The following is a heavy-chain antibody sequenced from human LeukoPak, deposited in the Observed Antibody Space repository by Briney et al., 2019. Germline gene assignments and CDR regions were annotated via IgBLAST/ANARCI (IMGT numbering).Heavy chain of an antibody. CDR3: ARNRGSEVDY. J-gene: IGHJ4*02. V-gene: IGHV3-48*03. CDR1: GFSFSSYE. CDR2: INSIGTTI. D-gene: IGHD2-15*01. Sequence: GGSLRLSCAASGFSFSSYEMNWVRQAPGKGPEWISYINSIGTTIYYADSVKGRFTVSRDNAKSSLYLQTSSLRVEDTAVYYCARNRGSEVDYWGQGILVTVSS.